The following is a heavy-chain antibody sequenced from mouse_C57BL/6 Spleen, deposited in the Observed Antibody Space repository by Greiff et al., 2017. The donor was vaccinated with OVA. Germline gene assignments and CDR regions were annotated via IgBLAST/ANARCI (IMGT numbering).Heavy chain of an antibody. D-gene: IGHD2-4*01. CDR3: AITHFDYSLAFDY. CDR1: GYTFTSYW. V-gene: IGHV1-74*01. Sequence: QVQLQQPGAELVKPGASVKVSCKASGYTFTSYWMHWVKQRPGQGLEWIGGIHPSDSDTNYNQKFKGKATLPVDKSSSNAYMQLRNLTSEDSAVYYFAITHFDYSLAFDYWGQGTTLTVSS. J-gene: IGHJ2*01. CDR2: IHPSDSDT.